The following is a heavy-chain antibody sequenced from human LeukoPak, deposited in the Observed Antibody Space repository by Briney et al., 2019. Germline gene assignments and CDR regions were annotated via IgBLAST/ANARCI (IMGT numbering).Heavy chain of an antibody. D-gene: IGHD2-2*02. CDR1: GFTFSSYA. CDR2: ISYDGSNK. CDR3: ARVGFRVVPAAINY. J-gene: IGHJ4*02. V-gene: IGHV3-30-3*01. Sequence: GRSLRLSCAASGFTFSSYAMHWVRQAPGKGLEWVAVISYDGSNKYYADSVKGRFTISRDNSKNTLYLQMNSLRAEDTAVYYCARVGFRVVPAAINYWGQGTLVTVSS.